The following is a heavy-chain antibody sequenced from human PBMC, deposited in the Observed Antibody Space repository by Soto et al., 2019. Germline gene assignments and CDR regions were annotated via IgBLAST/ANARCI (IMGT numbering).Heavy chain of an antibody. CDR2: IYYSAST. CDR3: ARDSRTPSGGMDV. CDR1: GGYINSGDHH. Sequence: QVQLQESGPGLVKPSQTLSLTCTVSGGYINSGDHHWTWIRQSPGKGLEWIGAIYYSASTYYNPAFLSRLRISIDTSKNQFSLELTSVTAADPAVYFCARDSRTPSGGMDVWGQGTTVTVSS. J-gene: IGHJ6*02. V-gene: IGHV4-30-4*01.